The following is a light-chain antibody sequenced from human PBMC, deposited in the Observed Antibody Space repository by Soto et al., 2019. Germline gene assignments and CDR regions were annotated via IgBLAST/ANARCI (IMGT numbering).Light chain of an antibody. CDR1: QDINSY. J-gene: IGKJ4*01. CDR3: QQYYGYPLT. CDR2: GAS. V-gene: IGKV1-8*01. Sequence: AIRMTQSPSSFSASTGDRVTITCRASQDINSYLAWYQQKPGKAPKLLIYGASTLQSGVPSRFSGSGSGTDFTLTISCLQSEDFASYYCQQYYGYPLTFGGGTNAEI.